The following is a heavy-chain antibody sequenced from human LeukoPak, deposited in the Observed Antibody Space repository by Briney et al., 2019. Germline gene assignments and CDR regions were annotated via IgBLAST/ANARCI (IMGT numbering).Heavy chain of an antibody. Sequence: NPSETLSLTCTVSGGSISSSSYYWGWIRQPPGKGLEWIGSIYYSGSTYYNPSLKSRVTISVDTSKNQFSLKLSSVTAADTAVYYCARGGHYYYDSRYFDYWGQGTLVTVSS. J-gene: IGHJ4*02. CDR3: ARGGHYYYDSRYFDY. D-gene: IGHD3-22*01. V-gene: IGHV4-39*07. CDR2: IYYSGST. CDR1: GGSISSSSYY.